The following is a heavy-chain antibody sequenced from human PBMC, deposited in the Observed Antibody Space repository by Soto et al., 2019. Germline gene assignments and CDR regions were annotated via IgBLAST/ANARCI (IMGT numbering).Heavy chain of an antibody. V-gene: IGHV3-64D*06. J-gene: IGHJ6*02. D-gene: IGHD1-1*01. CDR3: AGEPQVEGPLYGMEV. CDR1: GLKFKDYT. CDR2: FYRNGADT. Sequence: PGGSLRLSCSASGLKFKDYTIHWVRQTPTKRLEYVSGFYRNGADTFYAESVKGRFSVSRDNSGNTLFLQMSSLRTEDTAVYYCAGEPQVEGPLYGMEVWRQGT.